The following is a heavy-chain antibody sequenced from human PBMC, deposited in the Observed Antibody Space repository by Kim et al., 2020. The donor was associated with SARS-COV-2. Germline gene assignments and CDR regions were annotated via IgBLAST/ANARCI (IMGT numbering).Heavy chain of an antibody. CDR2: IKEDGSEK. CDR3: ARDLGVSSGGYYPLGH. CDR1: GFTFSSFW. D-gene: IGHD3-22*01. Sequence: GGSLRLSCAASGFTFSSFWMSWVRQAPGKGLEWVANIKEDGSEKYHVDSVKGRFTISRDNAKNSLHLQMDSLRAEDTAVYYCARDLGVSSGGYYPLGHWGQGTLVAVSS. J-gene: IGHJ4*02. V-gene: IGHV3-7*01.